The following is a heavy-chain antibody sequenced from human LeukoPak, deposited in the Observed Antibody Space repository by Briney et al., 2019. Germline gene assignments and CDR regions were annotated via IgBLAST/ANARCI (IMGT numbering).Heavy chain of an antibody. CDR3: AKVKVVGYSTFDF. D-gene: IGHD3-22*01. V-gene: IGHV3-23*01. CDR2: FTRNDETT. J-gene: IGHJ4*02. Sequence: GGSLRLSCAASGFTFSNSPVSWVRQAPGKGLEWVSGFTRNDETTSYADSVKGRFTISRDNSRDTLYLQMNSLTAEDTAVYYCAKVKVVGYSTFDFWGQGTLVTVSP. CDR1: GFTFSNSP.